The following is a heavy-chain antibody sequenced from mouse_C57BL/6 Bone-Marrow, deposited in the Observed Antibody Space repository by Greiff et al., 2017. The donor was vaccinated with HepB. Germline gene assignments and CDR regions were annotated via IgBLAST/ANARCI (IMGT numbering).Heavy chain of an antibody. CDR1: GYTFTSYW. Sequence: VQLQQSGTVLARPGASVKMSCKTSGYTFTSYWMHWVKQRPVQGLEWIGAIYPGNSDTSYNQKFKGKAKLTAVTSASTAYMELSSLTNEDSAVYYCTRTFFDYGSSGGYFDYWGQGTTLTVSS. V-gene: IGHV1-5*01. J-gene: IGHJ2*01. CDR3: TRTFFDYGSSGGYFDY. D-gene: IGHD1-1*01. CDR2: IYPGNSDT.